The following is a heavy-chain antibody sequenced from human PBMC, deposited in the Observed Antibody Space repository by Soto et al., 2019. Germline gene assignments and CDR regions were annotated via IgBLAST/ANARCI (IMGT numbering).Heavy chain of an antibody. J-gene: IGHJ4*02. V-gene: IGHV1-69*04. CDR3: AREAVYMVRGAHFDY. D-gene: IGHD3-10*01. CDR2: IIPILGIA. CDR1: GGTFSSYT. Sequence: SVKVSCKASGGTFSSYTISWVRQAPGQGLEWMGRIIPILGIANYAQKFQGRVTITADKSTSTAYMELSSLRSEDTAVYYCAREAVYMVRGAHFDYWGQGTLVTVPQ.